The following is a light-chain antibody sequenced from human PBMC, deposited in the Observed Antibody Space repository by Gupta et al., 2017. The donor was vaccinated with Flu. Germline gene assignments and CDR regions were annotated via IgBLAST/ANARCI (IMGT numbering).Light chain of an antibody. V-gene: IGLV3-25*02. CDR3: QSADSSGSYWV. CDR2: KDN. Sequence: SYALTQPPSVSVSPGQTARITCSGDALSKQYVHWYQQRPRQAPALVIYKDNERPSGIPERFSGSGSGTTATLTISGVQTEDEADYYCQSADSSGSYWVFGGGTKLTVL. J-gene: IGLJ3*02. CDR1: ALSKQY.